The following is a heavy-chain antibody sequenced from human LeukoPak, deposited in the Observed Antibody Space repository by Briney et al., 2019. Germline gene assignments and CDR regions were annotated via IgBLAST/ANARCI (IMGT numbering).Heavy chain of an antibody. CDR2: INPSGGST. CDR1: GGTFSSYA. D-gene: IGHD3-3*01. J-gene: IGHJ4*02. CDR3: ARGAETYYDFWSGYSPYYFDY. Sequence: ASVKVSCKASGGTFSSYAISWVRQAPGQGLEWMGIINPSGGSTSYAQKFQGRVTMTRDTSTSTVYMELSSLRSEDTAVYYCARGAETYYDFWSGYSPYYFDYWGQGTLVTVSS. V-gene: IGHV1-46*01.